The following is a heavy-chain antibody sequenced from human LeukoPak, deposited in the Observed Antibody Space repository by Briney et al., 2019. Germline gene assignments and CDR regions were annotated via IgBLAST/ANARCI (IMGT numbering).Heavy chain of an antibody. CDR1: GVSISSGDYY. J-gene: IGHJ4*02. CDR2: INHSGST. D-gene: IGHD4-17*01. CDR3: ARRGHDYGDYRLDY. Sequence: AETLSLTCTVSGVSISSGDYYWSWIRQPPGKGREWIGEINHSGSTNYNPSLQRLVTISVDTSTNQFSLKLRSVTAADTAVYYCARRGHDYGDYRLDYWGQGTLVPVS. V-gene: IGHV4-39*07.